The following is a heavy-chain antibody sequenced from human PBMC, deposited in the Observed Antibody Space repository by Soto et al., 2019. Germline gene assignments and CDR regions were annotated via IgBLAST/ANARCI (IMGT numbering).Heavy chain of an antibody. V-gene: IGHV3-30-3*01. CDR2: ISYDGSNK. Sequence: GGSLRLSCAASGFTFSSYAMHWVRQAPGKGLEWVAVISYDGSNKYYADSVKGRFTISRDNSKNTLYLQMNSLRAEDTAVYYCAKTVVPAAIGYYYYYMDVWGKGTTVTVSS. D-gene: IGHD2-2*01. CDR3: AKTVVPAAIGYYYYYMDV. CDR1: GFTFSSYA. J-gene: IGHJ6*03.